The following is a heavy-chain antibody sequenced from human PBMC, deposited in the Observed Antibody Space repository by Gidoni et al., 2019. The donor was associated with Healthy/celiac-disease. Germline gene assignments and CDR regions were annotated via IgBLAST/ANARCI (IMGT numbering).Heavy chain of an antibody. CDR1: GFSLSTSGVG. Sequence: QITLKESGPTLVKPTQTLTLTCTFSGFSLSTSGVGVGWIRQPPGKALEWLALIYWDDDKRYSPSLKSRLTITKDTSKNQVVLTMTNMDPVDTATYYCARAYRDGSGSCLFDYWGQGTLVTVSS. CDR3: ARAYRDGSGSCLFDY. V-gene: IGHV2-5*02. D-gene: IGHD3-10*01. J-gene: IGHJ4*02. CDR2: IYWDDDK.